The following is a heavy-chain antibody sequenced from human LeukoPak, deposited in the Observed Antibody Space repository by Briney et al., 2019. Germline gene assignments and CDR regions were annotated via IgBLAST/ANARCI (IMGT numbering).Heavy chain of an antibody. V-gene: IGHV1-18*04. CDR2: ISAYNGNT. Sequence: ASLKVSCKASGYSFTGYYMHWVRQAPGQGLEWMGWISAYNGNTNYAQKLQGRVTMTTDTSTSTAYMELRSLRSDDTAVYYCARMEYDYGEPYYYYGMDVWGQGTTVTVSS. J-gene: IGHJ6*02. CDR1: GYSFTGYY. D-gene: IGHD4-17*01. CDR3: ARMEYDYGEPYYYYGMDV.